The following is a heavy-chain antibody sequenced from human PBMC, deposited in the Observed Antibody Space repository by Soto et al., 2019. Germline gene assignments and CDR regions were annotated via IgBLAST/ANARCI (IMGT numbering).Heavy chain of an antibody. CDR1: GYTFTSYG. J-gene: IGHJ6*03. V-gene: IGHV1-18*01. Sequence: ASVKVSCKASGYTFTSYGISWVRQAPGQGLEWMGWISAYNGNTNYAQKLQGRVTMTTDTSTSTAYMELRSLRSDDTAVYYCARESIAGAGPPYYCYMDVWGKGTTVTVSS. D-gene: IGHD6-19*01. CDR3: ARESIAGAGPPYYCYMDV. CDR2: ISAYNGNT.